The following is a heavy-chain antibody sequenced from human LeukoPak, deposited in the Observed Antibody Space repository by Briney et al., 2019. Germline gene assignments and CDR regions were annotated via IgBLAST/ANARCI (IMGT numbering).Heavy chain of an antibody. J-gene: IGHJ4*02. V-gene: IGHV3-30-3*01. CDR2: ISYDGNNK. Sequence: GGSLRLSCAASGFTSSAMHWVRQAPGKGLEWVAVISYDGNNKYYADSVKGRFTVSRDNSNNTLYLQMNSLRAEDTAVYYCARYRDWHSSGSNWGQGTLVTVSS. CDR1: GFTSSA. D-gene: IGHD3-22*01. CDR3: ARYRDWHSSGSN.